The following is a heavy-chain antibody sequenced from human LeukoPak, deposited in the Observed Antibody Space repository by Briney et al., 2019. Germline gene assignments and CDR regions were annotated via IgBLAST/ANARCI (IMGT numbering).Heavy chain of an antibody. CDR2: ISSSGLYI. Sequence: PGGSLTLSCVDSGSSFSSYTMYWVRQAPGGGLEWVSAISSSGLYIYYADSVKGRFTISRDNAKKFLFLQMDSLRVDDTAMYYCTRDINPDHPIMEDVDPDYWGQGTLVTVSS. CDR3: TRDINPDHPIMEDVDPDY. CDR1: GSSFSSYT. J-gene: IGHJ4*02. V-gene: IGHV3-21*01. D-gene: IGHD1-1*01.